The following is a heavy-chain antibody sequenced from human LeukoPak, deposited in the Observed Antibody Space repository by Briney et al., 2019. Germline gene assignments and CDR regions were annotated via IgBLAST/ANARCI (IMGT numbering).Heavy chain of an antibody. J-gene: IGHJ3*02. D-gene: IGHD3-9*01. CDR3: AKDSGYFDWLSTGGDAFDI. CDR2: ISGSGGST. CDR1: GFTFSSYA. V-gene: IGHV3-23*01. Sequence: GGSLRLSCAASGFTFSSYAMSWVRQAPGKGLEWVSAISGSGGSTYYADSVKGRFTISRDNSKNTLYLQMNSLRAGDTAVYYCAKDSGYFDWLSTGGDAFDIWGQGTMVTVSS.